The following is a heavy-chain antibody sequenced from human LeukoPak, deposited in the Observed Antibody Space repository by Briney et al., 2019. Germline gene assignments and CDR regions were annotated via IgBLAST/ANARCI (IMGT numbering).Heavy chain of an antibody. V-gene: IGHV4-59*01. J-gene: IGHJ6*02. D-gene: IGHD2-15*01. Sequence: SETLSLTCTVSGGAISSDFWSWSRQPPGKGLEWIGYIYYSGSIKYNPSLKSRVTISVDTSKSQFSLKLSSVTAADTAVYYCARSKGSYYYYGMDVWGQGTTVTVSS. CDR2: IYYSGSI. CDR1: GGAISSDF. CDR3: ARSKGSYYYYGMDV.